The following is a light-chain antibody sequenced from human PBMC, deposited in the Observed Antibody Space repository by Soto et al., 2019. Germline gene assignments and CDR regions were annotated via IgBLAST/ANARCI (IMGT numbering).Light chain of an antibody. V-gene: IGKV3-15*01. Sequence: ETVVTQSPVTLYVSPGEGATLSCRTSQSVGHNLAWYQQKPGQAPRPLIYGASTRITGISDRFSGSGSGTEFTLTITSLQSDDFVVYYCPQYGNWPEYSFGQGTRLQIK. CDR3: PQYGNWPEYS. CDR1: QSVGHN. J-gene: IGKJ2*03. CDR2: GAS.